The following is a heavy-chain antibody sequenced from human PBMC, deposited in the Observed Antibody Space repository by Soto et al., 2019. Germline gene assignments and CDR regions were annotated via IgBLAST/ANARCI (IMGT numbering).Heavy chain of an antibody. D-gene: IGHD4-4*01. CDR3: ATSYGNAGYTY. Sequence: SETLSLTCAVSGDSISSSNWWSWVRQPPGKGLEWIGDIYHSGSTNYNPSLKSRVTLSVDKSKNHFSLTLTSVTAADTAVYYCATSYGNAGYTYWGQGTQVTVSS. J-gene: IGHJ4*02. CDR1: GDSISSSNW. V-gene: IGHV4-4*02. CDR2: IYHSGST.